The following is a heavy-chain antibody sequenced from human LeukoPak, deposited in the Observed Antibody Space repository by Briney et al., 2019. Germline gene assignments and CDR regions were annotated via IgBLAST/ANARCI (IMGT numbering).Heavy chain of an antibody. CDR2: ISGSGGST. V-gene: IGHV3-23*01. CDR1: GFTFSTYA. Sequence: GGSLRLSCAASGFTFSTYAMSWVRQAPGKGLECVSSISGSGGSTYYSDSVKGRFTISRENSKNTLYLQMNSLRAEDTAVYSCAKADSMEGPSTRRHDSWGQGTLVTVSS. CDR3: AKADSMEGPSTRRHDS. J-gene: IGHJ4*02. D-gene: IGHD3-22*01.